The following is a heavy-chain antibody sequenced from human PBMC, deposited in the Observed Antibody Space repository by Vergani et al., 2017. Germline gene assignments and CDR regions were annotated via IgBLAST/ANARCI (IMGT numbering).Heavy chain of an antibody. D-gene: IGHD3-10*01. J-gene: IGHJ4*02. V-gene: IGHV4-59*01. CDR3: ARGGGSGSYLKY. CDR1: GGSISSYY. Sequence: QVQLQESGPGLVKPSETLSLTCTVSGGSISSYYWSWIRQPPGKGLEWIGYIYYSGSTNYNPSLKSRVTISVDTSKNQFSLKLSSGTAADTAVYYCARGGGSGSYLKYWGQGTLVTVSS. CDR2: IYYSGST.